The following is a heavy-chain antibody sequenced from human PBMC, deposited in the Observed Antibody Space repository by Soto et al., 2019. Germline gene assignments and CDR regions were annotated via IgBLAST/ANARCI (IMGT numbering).Heavy chain of an antibody. Sequence: PWETLSLTCTFSVGSISSGGYYCSWIRQHPWKGLEWIGYIYYSGSTYYNPSLKSRVTISVDTSKNQFSLKLSSVTAADTAVYYCARLPIYHSIGLEPWGQGTLVTVSS. CDR1: VGSISSGGYY. CDR2: IYYSGST. D-gene: IGHD3-22*01. CDR3: ARLPIYHSIGLEP. V-gene: IGHV4-31*03. J-gene: IGHJ5*02.